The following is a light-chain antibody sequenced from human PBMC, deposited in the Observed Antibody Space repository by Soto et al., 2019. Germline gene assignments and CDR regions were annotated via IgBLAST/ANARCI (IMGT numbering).Light chain of an antibody. CDR2: DAS. CDR1: QSVSSY. V-gene: IGKV3-20*01. J-gene: IGKJ5*01. CDR3: QQYGNSPQIT. Sequence: EIVLTQPPGTLSLSPGERATLSCRASQSVSSYLAWYQQKPGQAPRLLIYDASNRATGIPARFSGSGSGTDFTLTISSLEPEDFAVYFCQQYGNSPQITFGQGTRLEIK.